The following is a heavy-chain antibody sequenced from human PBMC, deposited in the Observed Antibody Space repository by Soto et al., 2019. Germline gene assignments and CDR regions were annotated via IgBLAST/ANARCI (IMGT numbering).Heavy chain of an antibody. J-gene: IGHJ4*02. CDR3: ARGPPGIAAAFDY. Sequence: EVQLVESGGGLIQPGGSLRLSCAASGFTVSSNYMSWVRQAPGKGLEWVSVIYSGGSTYYADSVKGRFTISRDNSKNTLYLQMNSLRAEDTAVYYCARGPPGIAAAFDYWGQGTLVTVSS. CDR2: IYSGGST. D-gene: IGHD6-13*01. CDR1: GFTVSSNY. V-gene: IGHV3-53*01.